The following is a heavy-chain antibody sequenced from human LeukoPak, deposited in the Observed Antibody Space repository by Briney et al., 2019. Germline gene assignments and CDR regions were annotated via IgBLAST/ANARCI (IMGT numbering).Heavy chain of an antibody. CDR3: ARAYYDYVWGSYPMDY. CDR1: GGSISSYY. J-gene: IGHJ4*02. V-gene: IGHV4-59*01. CDR2: IYYSGST. D-gene: IGHD3-16*02. Sequence: SETLSLTCTVSGGSISSYYWSWIRQPPGKGLEWIGYIYYSGSTNCNPSLKSRVTISADTSKNQFSLKLSSVTAADTAVYYCARAYYDYVWGSYPMDYWGQGTLVTVSS.